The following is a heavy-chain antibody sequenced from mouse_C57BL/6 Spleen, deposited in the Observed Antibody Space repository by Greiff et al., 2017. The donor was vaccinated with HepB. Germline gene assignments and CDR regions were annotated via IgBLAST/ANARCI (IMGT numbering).Heavy chain of an antibody. Sequence: QVHVKQPGAELVKPGASVKLSCKASGYTFTSYWMHWVKQRPGQGLEWIGMIHPNSGSTNYNEKFKSKATLTVDKSSSTAYMQLSSLTSEDSAVYYCARSRYDYEVDYWGQGTTLTVSS. V-gene: IGHV1-64*01. J-gene: IGHJ2*01. D-gene: IGHD2-4*01. CDR1: GYTFTSYW. CDR3: ARSRYDYEVDY. CDR2: IHPNSGST.